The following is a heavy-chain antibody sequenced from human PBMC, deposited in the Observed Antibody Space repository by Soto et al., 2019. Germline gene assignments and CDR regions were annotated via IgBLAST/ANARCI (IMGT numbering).Heavy chain of an antibody. CDR1: GGSISSSSYY. CDR3: ANRGVSGSYTPYYFDY. J-gene: IGHJ4*02. V-gene: IGHV4-39*01. CDR2: IYYSGST. D-gene: IGHD3-10*01. Sequence: QLQLQESGPGLVKPSETLSLTCTVSGGSISSSSYYWGWIRQPPGKGLEWIGSIYYSGSTYNNPSLKSRVTTSIDTSKNRFSLKLSSVTAADTAVYYCANRGVSGSYTPYYFDYWGQGTLVTVSS.